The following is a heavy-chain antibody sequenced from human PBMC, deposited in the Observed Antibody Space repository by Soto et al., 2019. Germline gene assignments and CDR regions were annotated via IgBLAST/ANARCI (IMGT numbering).Heavy chain of an antibody. CDR1: DFTFSAYG. D-gene: IGHD3-3*01. J-gene: IGHJ4*01. V-gene: IGHV3-30*18. CDR2: ISNEGSRK. CDR3: AKDWTPRQVPQYFFDF. Sequence: QVQLVESGAGVARPGRSLSLSCTASDFTFSAYGLHGVRQAPGKGLEWLAVISNEGSRKSYADSVKGRFTTSRDDSENSVYLQMNSLRPEDTSIYYCAKDWTPRQVPQYFFDFWGQGKLVTVSS.